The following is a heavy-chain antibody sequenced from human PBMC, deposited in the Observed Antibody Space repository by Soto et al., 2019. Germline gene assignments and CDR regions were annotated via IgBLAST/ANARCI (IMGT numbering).Heavy chain of an antibody. CDR2: INHSGST. J-gene: IGHJ4*02. CDR3: ARGGYSYGLDY. D-gene: IGHD5-18*01. Sequence: SETLSLTCAVYGGSFSGYYWSWIRQPPGKGLEWIGEINHSGSTNYNPSLKSRVTISVDTSKNQFSLKLSSVTAADTAVYYCARGGYSYGLDYWGLGTLVTVSS. CDR1: GGSFSGYY. V-gene: IGHV4-34*01.